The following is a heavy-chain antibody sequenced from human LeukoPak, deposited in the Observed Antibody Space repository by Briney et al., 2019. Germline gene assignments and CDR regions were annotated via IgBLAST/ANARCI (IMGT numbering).Heavy chain of an antibody. CDR1: GFTFSSYW. CDR3: ARLEWLLSPDAFDI. V-gene: IGHV3-7*01. J-gene: IGHJ3*02. D-gene: IGHD3-3*01. CDR2: IKQDGSEK. Sequence: GGSLRLSCAASGFTFSSYWMSWVRQAPGKGLEWVANIKQDGSEKYYVDSVKGRFTISRDNAKNSLYLQMNSLRAEDTAVYYCARLEWLLSPDAFDIWGQGTMVTVSS.